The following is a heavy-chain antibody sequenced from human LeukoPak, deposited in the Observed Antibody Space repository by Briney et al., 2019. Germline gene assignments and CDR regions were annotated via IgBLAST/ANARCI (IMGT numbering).Heavy chain of an antibody. V-gene: IGHV1-18*04. CDR3: AAATYYDYVWGSYDFDY. CDR1: GSTFTFYG. CDR2: ISVYNGNT. Sequence: ASVKVCCKSSGSTFTFYGISWVRHPPAPGLELMGWISVYNGNTNYAQKLQGRVTMTTDTSTSTAYMELRSLRSDDTAVYYCAAATYYDYVWGSYDFDYWGQGTLVTVSS. D-gene: IGHD3-16*01. J-gene: IGHJ4*02.